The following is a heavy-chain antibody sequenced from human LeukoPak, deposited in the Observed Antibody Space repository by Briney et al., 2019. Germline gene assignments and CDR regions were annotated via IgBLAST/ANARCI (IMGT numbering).Heavy chain of an antibody. CDR2: INPNSGGT. Sequence: ASVKVSCKASGYTFTGYYMHWVRQAPGQGLEWMGWINPNSGGTNYAQKFQGWVTMTTDTSISTAYMELSRLRSDDTAVYYCARDGGGGRENWFDPRGQGTLVTVSS. V-gene: IGHV1-2*04. CDR1: GYTFTGYY. J-gene: IGHJ5*02. CDR3: ARDGGGGRENWFDP. D-gene: IGHD2-15*01.